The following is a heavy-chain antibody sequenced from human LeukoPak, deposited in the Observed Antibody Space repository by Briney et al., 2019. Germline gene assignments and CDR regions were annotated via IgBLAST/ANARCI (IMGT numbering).Heavy chain of an antibody. D-gene: IGHD3-10*01. V-gene: IGHV3-43D*03. Sequence: GGSLRLSCAASGFTFDDYAMHWVRQAPGKGLEWVSLISWDGGSTYYADSVKGRFTISRDNSKNSLYLQMNSLGAEDTALYYCAKDMTPVKYYYGSGSFDYWGQGTLVTVSS. J-gene: IGHJ4*02. CDR2: ISWDGGST. CDR1: GFTFDDYA. CDR3: AKDMTPVKYYYGSGSFDY.